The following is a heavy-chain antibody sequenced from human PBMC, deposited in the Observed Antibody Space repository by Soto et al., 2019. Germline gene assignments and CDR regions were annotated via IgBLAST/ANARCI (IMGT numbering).Heavy chain of an antibody. V-gene: IGHV6-1*01. D-gene: IGHD3-10*01. CDR2: TYYKSKWNN. CDR1: GYSVSSNSAG. CDR3: TGITWFRGMDV. J-gene: IGHJ6*02. Sequence: QTLSLTCVISGYSVSSNSAGWNWIRQSPSRGLEWLGRTYYKSKWNNDYALSVKSRITINPDTSKNQFSLHLYSVTPEDTAVYYCTGITWFRGMDVWGQGTPVTVSS.